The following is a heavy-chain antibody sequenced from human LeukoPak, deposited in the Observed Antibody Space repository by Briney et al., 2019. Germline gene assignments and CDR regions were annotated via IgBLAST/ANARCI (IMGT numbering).Heavy chain of an antibody. CDR1: GFTFSSYS. Sequence: GGSLRLSCAASGFTFSSYSMNWVRQAPGKGLEWVSSISSSSSYIYYADSVKGRFTISRDNAKNSLYLQMNSLRAEDTAVYYCARDVSGAVAYDYWGQGTLVTVSS. J-gene: IGHJ4*02. CDR3: ARDVSGAVAYDY. D-gene: IGHD6-19*01. V-gene: IGHV3-21*01. CDR2: ISSSSSYI.